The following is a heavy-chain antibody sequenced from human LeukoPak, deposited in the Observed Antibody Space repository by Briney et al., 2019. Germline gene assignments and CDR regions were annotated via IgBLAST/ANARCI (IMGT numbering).Heavy chain of an antibody. Sequence: GGSLRLSCAASGFTFDDYAMHWVRQAPGKGLEWVSGISWNSGSIGYADSVKGRFTISRDNAKNSLYLQMSSLRAEDMALYYCAKSGQYYYDSSGYEGYYFDYWGQGTLVTVSS. CDR2: ISWNSGSI. V-gene: IGHV3-9*03. CDR1: GFTFDDYA. J-gene: IGHJ4*02. CDR3: AKSGQYYYDSSGYEGYYFDY. D-gene: IGHD3-22*01.